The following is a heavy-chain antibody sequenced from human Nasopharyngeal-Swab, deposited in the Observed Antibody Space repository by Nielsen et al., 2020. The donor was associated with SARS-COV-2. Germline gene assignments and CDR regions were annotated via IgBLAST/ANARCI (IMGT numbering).Heavy chain of an antibody. V-gene: IGHV3-21*01. CDR1: GFTFSSYS. Sequence: GESLKISCAASGFTFSSYSMNWVRQAPGKGLEWVSSISSSSSYIYYGDSVKGRFTISRDNAKNSLYLQMNSLRAGDTAVYYCARTDGYTLNNAFDIWGQGTMVTVSS. CDR3: ARTDGYTLNNAFDI. J-gene: IGHJ3*02. D-gene: IGHD5-24*01. CDR2: ISSSSSYI.